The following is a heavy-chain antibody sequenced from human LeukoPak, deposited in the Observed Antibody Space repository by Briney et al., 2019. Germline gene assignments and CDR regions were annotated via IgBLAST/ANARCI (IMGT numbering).Heavy chain of an antibody. Sequence: PGGSLRLSCAASGFTVSSNYMSWVRQAPGKGLEWVSVIYSGGSTYYADSVKGRFTISRDNSKNTLYLQMNSLRAEDTAVYYCATVVVAAYGPDYFQHWGQGTLVTVSS. V-gene: IGHV3-66*01. J-gene: IGHJ1*01. CDR1: GFTVSSNY. D-gene: IGHD2-15*01. CDR3: ATVVVAAYGPDYFQH. CDR2: IYSGGST.